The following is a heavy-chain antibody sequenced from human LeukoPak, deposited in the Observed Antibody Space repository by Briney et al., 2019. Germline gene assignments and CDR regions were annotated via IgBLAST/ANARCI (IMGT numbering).Heavy chain of an antibody. CDR2: IYYSGST. D-gene: IGHD5-18*01. V-gene: IGHV4-59*08. J-gene: IGHJ3*02. Sequence: SETLSLTCTVSGGSISSYYWSWIRQPPGKGLEWIGYIYYSGSTNYNPSLKSRVTISVDTSKNQFSLKLSSVTAADTAVYYCASLERGYSYVGDAFDIWGQGTMVTVSS. CDR1: GGSISSYY. CDR3: ASLERGYSYVGDAFDI.